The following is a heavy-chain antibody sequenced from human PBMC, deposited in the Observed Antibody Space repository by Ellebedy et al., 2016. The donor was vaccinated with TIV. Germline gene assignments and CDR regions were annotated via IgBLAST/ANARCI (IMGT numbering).Heavy chain of an antibody. D-gene: IGHD3-10*01. J-gene: IGHJ5*02. CDR1: GYTFANHA. CDR2: INAGNGNT. CDR3: ASVYGAFNWFDP. V-gene: IGHV1-3*01. Sequence: AASVKVSCKTSGYTFANHAMHWVRQAPGQSLEWMGWINAGNGNTKYSQKFPGRVTITRDTSASTAYMELSSLRSEDTAVYYCASVYGAFNWFDPWGQGTLVTVSS.